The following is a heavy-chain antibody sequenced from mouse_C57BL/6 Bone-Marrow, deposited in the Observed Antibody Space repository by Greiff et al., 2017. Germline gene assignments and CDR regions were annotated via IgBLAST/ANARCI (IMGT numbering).Heavy chain of an antibody. Sequence: VKLQQSGAELVKPGASVKMSCKASGYTFTTYPIEWMKQNHGKSLEWIGNFHPYNDDTKYNEKFKGKATLTVEKSSSTVYLELSRLTSDDSAVYYCAIKKYSNYEAWFAYWGQGTLVTVSA. CDR3: AIKKYSNYEAWFAY. CDR1: GYTFTTYP. V-gene: IGHV1-47*01. D-gene: IGHD2-5*01. CDR2: FHPYNDDT. J-gene: IGHJ3*01.